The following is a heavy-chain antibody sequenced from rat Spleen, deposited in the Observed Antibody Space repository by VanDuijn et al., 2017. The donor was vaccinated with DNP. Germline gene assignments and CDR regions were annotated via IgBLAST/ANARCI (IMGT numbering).Heavy chain of an antibody. V-gene: IGHV5S10*01. Sequence: EVQLVESGGGLVQPGRSLKLACAASGFTFSDYNMACVSQAPKKGLEWVSTIIYDGSRTYYRDSVKGRLTISRDNAKSTLYLQMDSLRSEDTATYYCATGGPGNYWGQGVMVTVSS. CDR2: IIYDGSRT. J-gene: IGHJ2*01. CDR1: GFTFSDYN. CDR3: ATGGPGNY. D-gene: IGHD1-4*01.